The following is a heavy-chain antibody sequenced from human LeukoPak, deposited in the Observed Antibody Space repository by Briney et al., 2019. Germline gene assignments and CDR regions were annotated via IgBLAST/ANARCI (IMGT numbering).Heavy chain of an antibody. CDR2: MNPNSGNT. CDR1: GYTFTSYD. J-gene: IGHJ6*03. V-gene: IGHV1-8*01. CDR3: ARGGKPPQTEYYYYMDV. D-gene: IGHD1-14*01. Sequence: GASVKVSCKASGYTFTSYDINWVRQATGQGLEWMGWMNPNSGNTGYAQKFQGRVTMTRNTSISTAYMELSSLRSEDTAVYYCARGGKPPQTEYYYYMDVWGKGTTVTVSS.